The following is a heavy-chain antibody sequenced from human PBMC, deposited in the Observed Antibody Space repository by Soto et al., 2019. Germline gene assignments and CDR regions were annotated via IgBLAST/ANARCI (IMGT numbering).Heavy chain of an antibody. D-gene: IGHD1-26*01. CDR2: IYYSGST. CDR1: GVSISSYY. J-gene: IGHJ4*02. Sequence: SETLSLTCTVSGVSISSYYWSWIRQPPGKGLEWIGYIYYSGSTRYNPSLKSRVTISIDTSKSQFSMKMTSVTAADTAMYYCARESRSYDQLDYWGQGTLGTVSS. V-gene: IGHV4-59*01. CDR3: ARESRSYDQLDY.